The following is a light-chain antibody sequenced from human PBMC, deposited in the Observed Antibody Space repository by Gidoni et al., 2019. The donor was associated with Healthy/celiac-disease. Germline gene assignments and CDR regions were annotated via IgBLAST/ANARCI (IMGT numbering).Light chain of an antibody. J-gene: IGKJ1*01. Sequence: EIVLTPSPATLSLSPGERATLSCRPSQSVSSSYLAWYQQKPGQAPRLLIYGASSRATGIPDRFSGSGSGTDFTLTISRLEPEDFAVYYCQQYGSSPRTFGQGTKVEIK. V-gene: IGKV3-20*01. CDR3: QQYGSSPRT. CDR1: QSVSSSY. CDR2: GAS.